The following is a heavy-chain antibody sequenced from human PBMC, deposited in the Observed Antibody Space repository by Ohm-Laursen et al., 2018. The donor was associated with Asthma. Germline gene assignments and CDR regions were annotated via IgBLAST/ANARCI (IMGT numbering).Heavy chain of an antibody. V-gene: IGHV3-30*18. Sequence: SLRLSCAASGFTFSSYGMHWVRQAPGKGLEWVAVISYDGSNKYYADSVKGRFTISRDNSKNTLYLQMNSLRAEDTAVYYCAKDYWSGSPGIYYYYGMDVWGQGTTVTVSS. CDR2: ISYDGSNK. D-gene: IGHD3-3*01. J-gene: IGHJ6*02. CDR3: AKDYWSGSPGIYYYYGMDV. CDR1: GFTFSSYG.